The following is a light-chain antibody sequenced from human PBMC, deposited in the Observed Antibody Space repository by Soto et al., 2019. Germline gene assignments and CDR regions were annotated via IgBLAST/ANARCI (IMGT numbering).Light chain of an antibody. J-gene: IGLJ3*02. CDR2: DVN. CDR3: CSYGGSYSGV. V-gene: IGLV2-11*01. Sequence: QSALTQPRSVSGSPGQSVTISCTGTSSDVGGYNHVSWYQQHPGKAPKLIIYDVNKRPSGVPDRFSGSKSGNTASLTISGLQAEDEADYYCCSYGGSYSGVFGGGTKLTVL. CDR1: SSDVGGYNH.